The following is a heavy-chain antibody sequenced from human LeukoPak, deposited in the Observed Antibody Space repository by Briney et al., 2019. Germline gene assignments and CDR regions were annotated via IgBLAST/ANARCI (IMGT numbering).Heavy chain of an antibody. D-gene: IGHD3-10*01. CDR1: GFTFSSYE. CDR2: ISRSGSYT. V-gene: IGHV3-48*03. Sequence: PGGSLRLSCAASGFTFSSYEMNWVRQAPGKGLEWVSYISRSGSYTYYTDSVKGRFTVSRDNAKNSLFLQMDGLRAEDTAVYYCSRPLSFGELFRLDYWGQGILVTVSS. CDR3: SRPLSFGELFRLDY. J-gene: IGHJ4*02.